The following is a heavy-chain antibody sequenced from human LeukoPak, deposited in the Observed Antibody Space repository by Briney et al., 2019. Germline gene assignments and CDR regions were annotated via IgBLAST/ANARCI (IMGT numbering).Heavy chain of an antibody. CDR3: ARDLVTVTKGFDI. V-gene: IGHV4-59*11. Sequence: SETLSLTCAVSDDSFSSHYWTWIRQPPGKGLEWIGYISYIGRTNYNPSLKSRVTISIDTSKNQFSLKLTSVTAADTAVYYCARDLVTVTKGFDIWGQGTTVSVSS. J-gene: IGHJ3*02. D-gene: IGHD4-17*01. CDR1: DDSFSSHY. CDR2: ISYIGRT.